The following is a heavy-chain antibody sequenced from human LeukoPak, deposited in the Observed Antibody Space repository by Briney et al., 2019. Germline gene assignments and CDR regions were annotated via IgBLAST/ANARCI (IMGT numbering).Heavy chain of an antibody. J-gene: IGHJ4*02. CDR2: IKEDGSLK. V-gene: IGHV3-7*01. CDR1: GFGFSNFW. CDR3: ASHIMITFGGVIN. D-gene: IGHD3-16*01. Sequence: GGSLRLSCAASGFGFSNFWMSWVRQAPGKGPEWVANIKEDGSLKNYVDSVEGRFTVSRDNAKNSLYLQMNSLRAEDTAVYYCASHIMITFGGVINWGQGTLVTVSS.